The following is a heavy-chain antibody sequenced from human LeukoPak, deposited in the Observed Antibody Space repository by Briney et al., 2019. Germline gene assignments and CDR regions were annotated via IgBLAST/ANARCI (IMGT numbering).Heavy chain of an antibody. CDR3: ARGRYYDSSGYPSYYFDY. Sequence: GASVKVSCKASGYTFTSYDINWVRQATGQGLEWMGWMNPNSGNTGYAQKFQGRVTMTRNTSISTAYMELSSLRSEDTAVYYCARGRYYDSSGYPSYYFDYWGQGTPVTVSS. J-gene: IGHJ4*02. CDR2: MNPNSGNT. D-gene: IGHD3-22*01. CDR1: GYTFTSYD. V-gene: IGHV1-8*01.